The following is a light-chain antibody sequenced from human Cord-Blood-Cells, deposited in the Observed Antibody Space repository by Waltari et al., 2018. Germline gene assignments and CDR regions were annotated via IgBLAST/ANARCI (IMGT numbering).Light chain of an antibody. CDR2: GAS. CDR1: QSVSSSY. CDR3: QQYGSSSPGT. V-gene: IGKV3-20*01. J-gene: IGKJ2*01. Sequence: EIVLTQSPGTLSLSQGERATLSCRASQSVSSSYLAWYQQKPGQAPRLLIYGASSRATGIPDRFSGSGSGTDFTLTISRLEPEDFAVYYCQQYGSSSPGTFGQGTKLEIK.